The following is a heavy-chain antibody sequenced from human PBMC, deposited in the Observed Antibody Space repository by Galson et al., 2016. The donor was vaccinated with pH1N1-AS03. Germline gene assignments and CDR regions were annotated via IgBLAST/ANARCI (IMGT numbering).Heavy chain of an antibody. CDR2: IWYDGSNK. CDR3: ARGRGYGQYYFDY. V-gene: IGHV3-33*01. J-gene: IGHJ4*02. D-gene: IGHD3-10*01. Sequence: SLRLSCAAPGFSFSSFGMHWVRQAPGKGLEWVAVIWYDGSNKYYADSVKGRFTISRDNTKNTLYPQMNSLRVEDTAVYFCARGRGYGQYYFDYWGQGTLVTVSS. CDR1: GFSFSSFG.